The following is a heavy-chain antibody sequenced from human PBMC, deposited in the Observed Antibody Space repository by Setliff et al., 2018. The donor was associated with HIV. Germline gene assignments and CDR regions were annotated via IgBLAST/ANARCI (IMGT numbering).Heavy chain of an antibody. J-gene: IGHJ5*02. CDR2: IHTTGST. CDR3: ARRPYSSGRFDP. CDR1: GDSISSGGYF. V-gene: IGHV4-61*09. D-gene: IGHD6-19*01. Sequence: PSETLSLTCTVSGDSISSGGYFWSWIRQPAGKGLEWVGHIHTTGSTNYNPSLKSRVIVAIDTPQNQFFLRLTSVTAADTAVYFCARRPYSSGRFDPWGQGTLVTVSS.